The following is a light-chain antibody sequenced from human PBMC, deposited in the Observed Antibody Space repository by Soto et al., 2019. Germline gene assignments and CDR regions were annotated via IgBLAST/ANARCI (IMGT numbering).Light chain of an antibody. CDR3: EQYDNKPPIT. V-gene: IGKV3D-15*01. CDR2: ATS. CDR1: QRISSK. J-gene: IGKJ5*01. Sequence: EIVMTQSPATLSLSPGERATLSCRASQRISSKLAWYQQKPGQAPRLLIYATSTRATGIPDRFSGSGSGTEFTLTISSLQSEDFATYHCEQYDNKPPITLGQGTRLEIK.